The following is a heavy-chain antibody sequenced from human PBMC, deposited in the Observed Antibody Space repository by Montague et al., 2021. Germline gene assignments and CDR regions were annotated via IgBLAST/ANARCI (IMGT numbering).Heavy chain of an antibody. V-gene: IGHV3-23*01. Sequence: SLRLSCAASGFTFSNYGMSWVRQAPGKGLEWVSSITGSGATTYYADSVKGRFTISRDNSENTLYLQMNNLRAEDTALYYCARGGGVSSGLGRVDPWGQGTLVTVSS. CDR1: GFTFSNYG. CDR2: ITGSGATT. J-gene: IGHJ5*02. D-gene: IGHD3-22*01. CDR3: ARGGGVSSGLGRVDP.